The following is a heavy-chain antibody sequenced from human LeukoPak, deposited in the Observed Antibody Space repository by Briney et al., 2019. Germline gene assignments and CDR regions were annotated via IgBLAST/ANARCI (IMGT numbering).Heavy chain of an antibody. V-gene: IGHV3-30*18. J-gene: IGHJ4*02. Sequence: GGSLRLSCAASGFTFSSYGMHWVRQAPGKGLEWVAVISYDGNNKYYADSVKGRFTISRDNSKNTLYLQMNSLRAEDTAVYYCAKGANWNDASFDYWGQGTLVTVSS. CDR3: AKGANWNDASFDY. CDR2: ISYDGNNK. D-gene: IGHD1-1*01. CDR1: GFTFSSYG.